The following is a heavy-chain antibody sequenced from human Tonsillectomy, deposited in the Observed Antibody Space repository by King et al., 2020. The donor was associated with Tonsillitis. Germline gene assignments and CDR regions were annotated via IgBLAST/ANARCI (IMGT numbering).Heavy chain of an antibody. Sequence: QLVQSGAEVKKPGASVKVSCKASGYTFTSYGISWVRQAPGQGLEWMGWISTYNGNTKYRQKLQGRVTMTTDTSTSTAYMELRSLRSDDTAVYYCARFWCGGGCYSPFGYWRQRPLVTVSS. D-gene: IGHD2-21*02. V-gene: IGHV1-18*04. J-gene: IGHJ4*01. CDR1: GYTFTSYG. CDR2: ISTYNGNT. CDR3: ARFWCGGGCYSPFGY.